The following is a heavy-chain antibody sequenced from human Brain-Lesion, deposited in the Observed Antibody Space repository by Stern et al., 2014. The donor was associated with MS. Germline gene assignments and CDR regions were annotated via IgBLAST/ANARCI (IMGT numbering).Heavy chain of an antibody. CDR1: GFTFRNYG. D-gene: IGHD3-22*01. CDR2: ISYDGSNK. V-gene: IGHV3-30*18. CDR3: AKGRFPYYYDTSGYYAPLDY. J-gene: IGHJ4*02. Sequence: VQLVEPGGGVVQPGRSLRLSCAASGFTFRNYGMHWVRQAPGKGLEWVAVISYDGSNKDYADSVKGRFTISRDNSKNTLYLQMHSLRTEDTAVYYCAKGRFPYYYDTSGYYAPLDYWGQGTLVTVSS.